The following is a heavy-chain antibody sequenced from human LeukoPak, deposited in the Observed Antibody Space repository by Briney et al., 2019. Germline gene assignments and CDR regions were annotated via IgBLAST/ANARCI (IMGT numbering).Heavy chain of an antibody. CDR3: AKPGHTAMVSPSWFDP. CDR1: GFTLDDYA. J-gene: IGHJ5*02. CDR2: IRWNSESI. V-gene: IGHV3-9*01. D-gene: IGHD5-18*01. Sequence: SLRLSCAASGFTLDDYAMHWVRHAPGKVLEWVAGIRWNSESIAYGDSVKGRFIISRDSAKNSVYLQMNSLRAEDTALYYCAKPGHTAMVSPSWFDPWGQGTLVTVSS.